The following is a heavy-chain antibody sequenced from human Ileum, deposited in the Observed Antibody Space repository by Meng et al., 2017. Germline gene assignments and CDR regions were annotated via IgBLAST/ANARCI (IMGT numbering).Heavy chain of an antibody. D-gene: IGHD5-24*01. CDR1: GGSISTSNW. CDR2: IYHTGST. CDR3: ARVSQRDGYNSANFDY. J-gene: IGHJ4*02. V-gene: IGHV4-4*02. Sequence: QVARREWGPGLVKPSGTLSLTCALSGGSISTSNWGSWLRQSPGQGLEWIGEIYHTGSTTYNPSLESRVTVSVDKSNNQFSLRLTSATAADTAVYYCARVSQRDGYNSANFDYWGQGALVTVSS.